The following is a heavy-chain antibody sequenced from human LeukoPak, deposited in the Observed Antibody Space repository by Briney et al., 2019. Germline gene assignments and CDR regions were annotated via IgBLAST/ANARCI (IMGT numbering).Heavy chain of an antibody. CDR1: GFTFSSYA. CDR3: ARESDRIGFDFDY. D-gene: IGHD6-19*01. J-gene: IGHJ4*02. CDR2: ISYDGSNK. V-gene: IGHV3-30-3*01. Sequence: GGSLRLSCAASGFTFSSYAMLWVRQAPGKGLEWVAVISYDGSNKYYADSVKGRFTISRDNSKNTLYLQMNSLRAEDTAVYYCARESDRIGFDFDYWGQGTLVTVSS.